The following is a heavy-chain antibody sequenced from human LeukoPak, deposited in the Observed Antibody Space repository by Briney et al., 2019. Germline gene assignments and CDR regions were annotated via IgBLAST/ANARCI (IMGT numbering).Heavy chain of an antibody. CDR2: INHSGST. CDR3: ARHTTEMATILFDY. D-gene: IGHD5-24*01. CDR1: GGSISSGGYY. Sequence: PSETLSLTCTVSGGSISSGGYYWGWIRQPPGKGLEWIGEINHSGSTNYSPSLKSRVTISVDTSKNQFSLKLSSVTAADTAVYYCARHTTEMATILFDYWGQGTLVTVSS. V-gene: IGHV4-39*01. J-gene: IGHJ4*02.